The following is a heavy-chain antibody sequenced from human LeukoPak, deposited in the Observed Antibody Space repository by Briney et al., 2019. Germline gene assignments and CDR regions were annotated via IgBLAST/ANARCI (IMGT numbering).Heavy chain of an antibody. CDR1: GFTFSTYS. J-gene: IGHJ4*02. CDR3: ARALSWTQDY. V-gene: IGHV3-21*01. D-gene: IGHD6-13*01. Sequence: GSLRLSCAASGFTFSTYSMNWVRQAPGKGLEWVSSISSSSSYIYYADSVRGRFTISRDNAKNSLYLQMNSLRAEDTAVYYCARALSWTQDYWGPGTLVTVSS. CDR2: ISSSSSYI.